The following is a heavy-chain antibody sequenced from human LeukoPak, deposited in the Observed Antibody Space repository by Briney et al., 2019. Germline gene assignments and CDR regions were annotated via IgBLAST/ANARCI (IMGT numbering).Heavy chain of an antibody. Sequence: PGGSLRLSCAASGFTFSCYSMRWVRPAPGKGLEWVADISGGGGSIYHADSVKGRFTISRDNSKNPLYLQMNSLRAEDTAVYYCAKVNAIVVGPAALFDYWGQGTLVTVSS. CDR2: ISGGGGSI. V-gene: IGHV3-23*01. CDR3: AKVNAIVVGPAALFDY. D-gene: IGHD2-2*01. J-gene: IGHJ4*02. CDR1: GFTFSCYS.